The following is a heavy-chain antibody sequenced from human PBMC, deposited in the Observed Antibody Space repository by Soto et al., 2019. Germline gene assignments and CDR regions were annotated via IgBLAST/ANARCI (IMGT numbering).Heavy chain of an antibody. V-gene: IGHV3-23*01. D-gene: IGHD2-15*01. CDR2: LTSRGTT. Sequence: EVQLLESGGGLVQPGGSLRLSCAASGFSFSDYSMTWVRQAPGRGLEWVSTLTSRGTTFYADSMKGRFTISRDNSKNTLSLQMHSLRTEDTALYYCAKRATTVPTPGNYFDCWGQGALVTVSS. CDR1: GFSFSDYS. J-gene: IGHJ4*02. CDR3: AKRATTVPTPGNYFDC.